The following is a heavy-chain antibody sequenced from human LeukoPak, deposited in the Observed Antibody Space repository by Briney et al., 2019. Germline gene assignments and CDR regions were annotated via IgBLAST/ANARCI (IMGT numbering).Heavy chain of an antibody. CDR1: GGSFSDYY. Sequence: PSETLSLTCAVYGGSFSDYYWSWTRQPPGKGLEWIGEINHSGSTNYNPSLKSRVTISVDTSKNQFSLKLSSVTAADTAVYYCARELYSSGYHDAFDIWGQGTMVTVSS. D-gene: IGHD3-22*01. V-gene: IGHV4-34*01. J-gene: IGHJ3*02. CDR2: INHSGST. CDR3: ARELYSSGYHDAFDI.